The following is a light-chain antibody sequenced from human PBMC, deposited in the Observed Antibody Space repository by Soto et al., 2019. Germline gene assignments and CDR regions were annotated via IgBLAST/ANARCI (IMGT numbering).Light chain of an antibody. V-gene: IGKV3-11*01. CDR1: QSVSTS. Sequence: IVLTQSPATLSLSPGERAALSCRASQSVSTSLAWYQHKPGQAPRLIIYDASKRAPGIPARFSGSGSGTDFTLTISSLEREDFAVYYCQVRDVWPTFGQGTRVEIK. J-gene: IGKJ1*01. CDR3: QVRDVWPT. CDR2: DAS.